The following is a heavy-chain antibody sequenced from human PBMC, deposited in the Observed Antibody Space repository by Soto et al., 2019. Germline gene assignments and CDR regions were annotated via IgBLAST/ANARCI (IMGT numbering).Heavy chain of an antibody. CDR2: IYNSGRT. V-gene: IGHV4-39*01. CDR3: ARHPVYATGWQIDY. J-gene: IGHJ4*02. Sequence: SETLSLTCTVSGGSISSNIYHWGWIRQPPGKGLEWIGRIYNSGRTYYNASLKSRVSISIDTSKNHFSLKLTSVTAADTVVYYCARHPVYATGWQIDYWGQGALVTVSS. CDR1: GGSISSNIYH. D-gene: IGHD2-2*01.